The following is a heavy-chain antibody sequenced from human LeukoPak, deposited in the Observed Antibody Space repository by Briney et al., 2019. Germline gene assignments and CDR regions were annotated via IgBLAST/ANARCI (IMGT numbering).Heavy chain of an antibody. Sequence: SPSETLSLTCAVSGGSISSGGYSWSWIRQPPGKGLEWIGYIYHSGSTYYNPSLKSRVTISVDRSKNQFSLRLSSVTAADTAVYYCAREASGSGGYYFDYWGQGTLVTVSS. CDR1: GGSISSGGYS. D-gene: IGHD3-10*01. CDR3: AREASGSGGYYFDY. J-gene: IGHJ4*02. V-gene: IGHV4-30-2*01. CDR2: IYHSGST.